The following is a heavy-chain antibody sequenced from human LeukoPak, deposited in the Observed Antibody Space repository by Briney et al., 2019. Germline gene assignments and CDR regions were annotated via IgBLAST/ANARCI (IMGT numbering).Heavy chain of an antibody. CDR2: ISSSSSYI. CDR1: GFTFSSYS. CDR3: ARDKAYGAGGMDV. Sequence: GGSLRLSCVASGFTFSSYSMNWVRQAPGKGLEWVSSISSSSSYIYYADSVKGRFTISRDNAKNSLYLQMNSLRAEDTAVYYCARDKAYGAGGMDVWGKGTTVTVSS. V-gene: IGHV3-21*01. J-gene: IGHJ6*04. D-gene: IGHD4-17*01.